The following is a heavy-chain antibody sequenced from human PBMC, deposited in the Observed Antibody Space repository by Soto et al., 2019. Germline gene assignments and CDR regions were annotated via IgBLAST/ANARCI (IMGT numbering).Heavy chain of an antibody. Sequence: SETLSLTCTVPGGSISSDYWSWVRQPPGKGLEWIGYIYYSGSTNYNPSLKSRVTISVDTSKNQFSLKLSSVTAADTAVYYCARRQYSSSSLSYYYGMDVWGQGTTVTVS. D-gene: IGHD6-6*01. CDR3: ARRQYSSSSLSYYYGMDV. V-gene: IGHV4-59*01. J-gene: IGHJ6*02. CDR2: IYYSGST. CDR1: GGSISSDY.